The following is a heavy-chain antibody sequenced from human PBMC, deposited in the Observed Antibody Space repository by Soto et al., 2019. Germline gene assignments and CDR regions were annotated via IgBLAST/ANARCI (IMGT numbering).Heavy chain of an antibody. J-gene: IGHJ4*02. Sequence: EVQLLESGGGLVQPGGSLRLSCAASGFTFSSYAMSWVRRAPGEGLEWVSAISGSGGSTYYADSVKGRFTISRDNSKNTLYLQMNSLRAEDTAVYYCAKDLADGGYDSPPFDYWGQGTLVTVSS. D-gene: IGHD5-12*01. CDR1: GFTFSSYA. V-gene: IGHV3-23*01. CDR3: AKDLADGGYDSPPFDY. CDR2: ISGSGGST.